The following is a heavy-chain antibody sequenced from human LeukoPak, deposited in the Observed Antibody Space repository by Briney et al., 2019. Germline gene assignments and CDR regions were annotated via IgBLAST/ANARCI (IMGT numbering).Heavy chain of an antibody. D-gene: IGHD4-17*01. V-gene: IGHV3-23*01. CDR2: ISGSGGGT. J-gene: IGHJ4*02. Sequence: GGSLRLSCAASGFTFSSYAVSWVRQAPGKGLEWGSAISGSGGGTYYADSVKGRFTISRDNSKNTLYLQMGSLRAEDTAVYYCAKERLGGNYGDYAVDYWGQGTMVTVSS. CDR1: GFTFSSYA. CDR3: AKERLGGNYGDYAVDY.